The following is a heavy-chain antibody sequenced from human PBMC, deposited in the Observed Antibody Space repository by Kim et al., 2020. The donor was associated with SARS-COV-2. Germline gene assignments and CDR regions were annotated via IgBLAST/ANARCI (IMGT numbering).Heavy chain of an antibody. CDR2: IWYDGSNK. Sequence: GGSLRLSCAASGLTFSSYGMHWVRQAPGKGLEWVAVIWYDGSNKYYADSVKDRFTISRDNSKNTLYLQMNSLRAEDTAVYYCARDYDILTGYYFDYWGQGTLVTVSS. CDR1: GLTFSSYG. CDR3: ARDYDILTGYYFDY. V-gene: IGHV3-33*01. D-gene: IGHD3-9*01. J-gene: IGHJ4*02.